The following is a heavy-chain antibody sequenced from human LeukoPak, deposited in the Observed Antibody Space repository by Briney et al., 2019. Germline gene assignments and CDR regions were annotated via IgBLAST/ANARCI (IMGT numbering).Heavy chain of an antibody. Sequence: GGSLRLSCVASGLVFSNYWMGWVRQAPAKGLEWVANIKEDGGETYYVDSVKGRFTISRDNAKISLDLQMNSLRDEDTAVYYCARRKEVQTTFDYWGQGTLVTVSS. CDR1: GLVFSNYW. D-gene: IGHD4/OR15-4a*01. CDR3: ARRKEVQTTFDY. V-gene: IGHV3-7*01. CDR2: IKEDGGET. J-gene: IGHJ4*02.